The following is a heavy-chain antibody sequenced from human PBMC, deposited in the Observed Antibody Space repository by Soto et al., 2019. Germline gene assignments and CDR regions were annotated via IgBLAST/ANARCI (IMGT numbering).Heavy chain of an antibody. CDR3: ARVGASVTPFDP. J-gene: IGHJ5*02. V-gene: IGHV1-18*01. CDR2: ISAYNGNT. D-gene: IGHD4-4*01. Sequence: QVQLVQSGAEVKKPGASVKVSCKASGYTFTSYGISWVRQAPGQGLEWMGWISAYNGNTNYAQKLQGRVTMTTDTSARTAYMELRSLRAADTAVYYCARVGASVTPFDPWGQGTLVTVSS. CDR1: GYTFTSYG.